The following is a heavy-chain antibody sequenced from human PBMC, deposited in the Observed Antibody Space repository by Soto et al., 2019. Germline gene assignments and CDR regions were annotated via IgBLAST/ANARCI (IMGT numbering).Heavy chain of an antibody. J-gene: IGHJ5*02. CDR2: IWYDGSYR. V-gene: IGHV3-33*01. D-gene: IGHD3-10*01. CDR1: GFTFNTYG. CDR3: ARISGSGHLGWFDP. Sequence: QVQLVQSGGGMVQSGRSLRLSCISSGFTFNTYGMFWARQAPGTGLEWVAGIWYDGSYRYYVDSVKGRFTVSRDNSKNTVYLEMNNLRGDDTAVYYCARISGSGHLGWFDPWGQGSLVTVSS.